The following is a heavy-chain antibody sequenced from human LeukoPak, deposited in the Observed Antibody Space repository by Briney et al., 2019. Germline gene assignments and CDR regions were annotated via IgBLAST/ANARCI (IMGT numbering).Heavy chain of an antibody. CDR3: ARADSNIAARRIGFDY. D-gene: IGHD6-6*01. CDR2: ITSSGTYI. CDR1: GFTFSSYS. J-gene: IGHJ4*02. V-gene: IGHV3-21*01. Sequence: GGSLRLSCAASGFTFSSYSMNWVRQAPGKAMEWVSSITSSGTYIFYADSVKGRFTISRDNAKNSLYLQMNSLRAGDTALYYCARADSNIAARRIGFDYWGQGTLVTVSS.